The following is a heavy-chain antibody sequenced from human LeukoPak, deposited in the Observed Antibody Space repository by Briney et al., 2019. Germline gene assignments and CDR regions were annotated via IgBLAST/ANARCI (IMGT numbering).Heavy chain of an antibody. Sequence: GGSLRLSCAASGLTFSSYGMNWVRQAPGKGLEWVSSISGSGGGTYYADSVKGRFTISRDNSKNTLYLQMNSLRAEDTAVYYCAKGATGTTGGYFDYWGQGTLVTVSS. CDR1: GLTFSSYG. CDR3: AKGATGTTGGYFDY. J-gene: IGHJ4*02. D-gene: IGHD1-1*01. CDR2: ISGSGGGT. V-gene: IGHV3-23*01.